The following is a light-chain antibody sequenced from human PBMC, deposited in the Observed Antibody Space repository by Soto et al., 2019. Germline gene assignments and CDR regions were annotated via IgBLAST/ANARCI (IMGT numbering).Light chain of an antibody. Sequence: DIVMTQSPATLSVSPGEGATLSCRASQSVSSNLAWYQQRPGQAPRLLIYGASTTATDIPARFSGSGSGTEFTLTTSSLLSEEFAVYYCPQYNDWPKTCGQGTKVVIK. V-gene: IGKV3-15*01. CDR1: QSVSSN. CDR3: PQYNDWPKT. CDR2: GAS. J-gene: IGKJ1*01.